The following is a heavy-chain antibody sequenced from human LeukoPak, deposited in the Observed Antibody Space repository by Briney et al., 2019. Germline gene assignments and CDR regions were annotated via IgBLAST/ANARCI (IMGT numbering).Heavy chain of an antibody. CDR2: IIPIFGTA. J-gene: IGHJ5*02. CDR3: ARVRVNKASIAAAGRSWFDP. Sequence: SVKVSWKASGGTFSSYAISWVRQAPAQGLEWMGGIIPIFGTANYAQKFQGRVTITADKSTSTAYMELSSLRSEDTAVYYCARVRVNKASIAAAGRSWFDPWGQGTLVTVSS. D-gene: IGHD6-13*01. CDR1: GGTFSSYA. V-gene: IGHV1-69*06.